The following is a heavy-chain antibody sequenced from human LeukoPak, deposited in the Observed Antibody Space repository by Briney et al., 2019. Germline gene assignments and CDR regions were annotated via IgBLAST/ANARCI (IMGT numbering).Heavy chain of an antibody. CDR1: GFTFRTYA. D-gene: IGHD6-13*01. CDR3: TKNQILDDTGSWYAY. J-gene: IGHJ4*02. CDR2: ISDGGGRT. Sequence: GGSLRLSCGASGFTFRTYAMSWVRQAPGKGLEWGSGISDGGGRTFYAESVKGRFTVSRDNSKNTLYLRMNSLRAEDTAIYYCTKNQILDDTGSWYAYWGQGTLVTVSS. V-gene: IGHV3-23*01.